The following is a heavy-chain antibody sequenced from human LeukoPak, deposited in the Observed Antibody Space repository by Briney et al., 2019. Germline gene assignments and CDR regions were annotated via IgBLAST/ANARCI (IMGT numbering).Heavy chain of an antibody. V-gene: IGHV3-48*03. CDR2: ISSSGSTI. CDR1: GFTFSSYE. D-gene: IGHD6-13*01. CDR3: ARGRASSSWYGNYYYYGMDV. J-gene: IGHJ6*02. Sequence: GGSLRLSCAASGFTFSSYEMNWVRQAPGKGLEWVSYISSSGSTIYYADSVKGRFTISRDNAKNSLYLQMNSLRAGDTAVYYCARGRASSSWYGNYYYYGMDVWGQGTTVTVSS.